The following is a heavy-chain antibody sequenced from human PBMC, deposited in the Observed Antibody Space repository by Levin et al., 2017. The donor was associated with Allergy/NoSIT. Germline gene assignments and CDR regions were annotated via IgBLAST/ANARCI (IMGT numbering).Heavy chain of an antibody. Sequence: VASVKVSCKVSGHSLADLSMHWVRQAPGKGLEWMGGFDPEDVEMIYAQKFQGRVTMTEDTSTHTAYMELSNLRSEDTAVFYCAAAPGIMVTTVDYFHYWGQGTLVTVSS. D-gene: IGHD4-17*01. J-gene: IGHJ4*02. CDR3: AAAPGIMVTTVDYFHY. CDR2: FDPEDVEM. V-gene: IGHV1-24*01. CDR1: GHSLADLS.